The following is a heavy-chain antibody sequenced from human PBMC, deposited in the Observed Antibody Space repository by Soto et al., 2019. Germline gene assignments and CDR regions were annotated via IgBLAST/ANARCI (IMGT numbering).Heavy chain of an antibody. J-gene: IGHJ6*03. D-gene: IGHD2-2*01. CDR3: ARSIVVVPAATVHYYYYMDV. CDR1: GGSLSGYC. V-gene: IGHV4-34*01. Sequence: PSETLSLTCAVYGGSLSGYCWSWIRQPPGKGLEWIGEINHSGSTNYNPSLKSRVTISVDTSKNQFSLKLSSVTAADTAVYYCARSIVVVPAATVHYYYYMDVWGRGTTVTVSS. CDR2: INHSGST.